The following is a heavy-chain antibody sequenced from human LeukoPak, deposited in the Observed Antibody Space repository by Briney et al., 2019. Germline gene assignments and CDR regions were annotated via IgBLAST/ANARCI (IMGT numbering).Heavy chain of an antibody. Sequence: PGGSLRPSCAASGFTFSTYDMSWVRQAPGKGLEWVSAISGSGGSTYYADSVKGRFTISRDNSKNTLYLQMNSLRAEDTAVYYCAKRWSYYFDYWGQGALVTVSS. J-gene: IGHJ4*02. CDR1: GFTFSTYD. V-gene: IGHV3-23*01. CDR3: AKRWSYYFDY. D-gene: IGHD3-10*01. CDR2: ISGSGGST.